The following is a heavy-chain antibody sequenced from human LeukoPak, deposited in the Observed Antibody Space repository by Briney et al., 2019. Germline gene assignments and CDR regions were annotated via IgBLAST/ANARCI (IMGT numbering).Heavy chain of an antibody. D-gene: IGHD7-27*01. V-gene: IGHV1-3*01. CDR2: INAGNGNT. CDR1: GYTFTIYA. CDR3: VRTPPNWGFDY. J-gene: IGHJ4*02. Sequence: ASVTVSCTASGYTFTIYAMHWVRQAPGQRLEWMGWINAGNGNTKYSQKFQGRVTMTSDSSISTAYMELSSLRSEDTAIYYCVRTPPNWGFDYWGQGTLVTVSS.